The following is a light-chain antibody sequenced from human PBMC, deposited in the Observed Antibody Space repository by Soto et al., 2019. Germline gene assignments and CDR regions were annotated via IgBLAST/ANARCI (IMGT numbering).Light chain of an antibody. Sequence: DIQMTQSPSTLSAFIGDRVTITCRASQRITNWLVWYQQKPGQAPKLLIYKSSILENGVPSRFSGGGSGTEFTLTISSLQPDDFATYYCQQYGAFGQGTKV. J-gene: IGKJ1*01. CDR3: QQYGA. CDR2: KSS. CDR1: QRITNW. V-gene: IGKV1-5*03.